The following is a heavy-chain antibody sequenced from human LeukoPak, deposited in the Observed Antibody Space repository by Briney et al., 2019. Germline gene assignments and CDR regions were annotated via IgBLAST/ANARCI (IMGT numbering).Heavy chain of an antibody. V-gene: IGHV3-23*01. CDR1: GFTFSGYA. CDR2: ISGSGGST. Sequence: GGSLRLACAASGFTFSGYAMNWVRQAPGKGLEWVSDISGSGGSTYYADSVKGRFTISRDNSKNTVFLQMNSLRAEDTAIYYCARDEASWYFDFWGRGTLVTVSS. J-gene: IGHJ2*01. CDR3: ARDEASWYFDF.